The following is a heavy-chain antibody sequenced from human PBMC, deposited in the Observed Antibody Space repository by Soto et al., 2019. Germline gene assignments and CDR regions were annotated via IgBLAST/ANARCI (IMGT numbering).Heavy chain of an antibody. Sequence: EVLLVESGGGLVKPGGSLRLSCAASGFTFSNAWMSWVRQAPGKGLEWVGRIKSKTDGGTTDYAAPVKGRFTIARDDSKNTLYLQINSLKTEATAVYYCRATATVIDYWGQGTLVTVSS. CDR2: IKSKTDGGTT. D-gene: IGHD4-17*01. V-gene: IGHV3-15*01. CDR1: GFTFSNAW. CDR3: RATATVIDY. J-gene: IGHJ4*02.